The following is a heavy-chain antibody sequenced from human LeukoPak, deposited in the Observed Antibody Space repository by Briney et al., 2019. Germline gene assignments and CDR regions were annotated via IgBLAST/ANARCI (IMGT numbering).Heavy chain of an antibody. Sequence: PGGSLRLSCAASGFTFSNAWMSWVRQAPGKGLEWVGRIKSKTDGGTTDYAAPVKGRFTFSRDDSKNTLYLQMNSLKTEDTAVYYCTTGYYDSSGYYFWDDYWGQGTLVTVSS. CDR1: GFTFSNAW. CDR2: IKSKTDGGTT. V-gene: IGHV3-15*01. CDR3: TTGYYDSSGYYFWDDY. J-gene: IGHJ4*02. D-gene: IGHD3-22*01.